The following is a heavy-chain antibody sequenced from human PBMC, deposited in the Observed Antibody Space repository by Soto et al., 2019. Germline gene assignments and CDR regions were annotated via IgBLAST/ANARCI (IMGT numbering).Heavy chain of an antibody. CDR3: ARGIRITIFWHHYYGMDV. CDR1: GYTFTGYY. D-gene: IGHD3-9*01. V-gene: IGHV1-2*04. CDR2: INPNSGGT. J-gene: IGHJ6*02. Sequence: ASVKVSCKASGYTFTGYYMHWVRQATGQGLEWMGWINPNSGGTNYAQKFQGWVTMTRDTSISTAYMELSRLRSDDTAVYYCARGIRITIFWHHYYGMDVWGQGTTVTVS.